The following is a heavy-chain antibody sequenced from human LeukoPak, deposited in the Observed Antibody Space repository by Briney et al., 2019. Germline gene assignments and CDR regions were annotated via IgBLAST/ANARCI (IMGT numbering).Heavy chain of an antibody. CDR2: MNPNSGNT. V-gene: IGHV1-8*03. CDR3: ARGLTTVTTPSVFGYYYYYMDV. CDR1: GYTFTSYY. Sequence: ASVKVSCKASGYTFTSYYMLWVRQAPGQGLEWMGWMNPNSGNTGYAQKFQGRVTITRNTSISTAYMELSSLRSEDTAVYYCARGLTTVTTPSVFGYYYYYMDVWGKGTTVTVSS. D-gene: IGHD4-11*01. J-gene: IGHJ6*03.